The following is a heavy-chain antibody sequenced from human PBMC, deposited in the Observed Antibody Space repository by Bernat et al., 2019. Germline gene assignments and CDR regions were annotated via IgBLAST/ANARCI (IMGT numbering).Heavy chain of an antibody. J-gene: IGHJ4*02. CDR1: GFTFSSYA. V-gene: IGHV3-30-3*01. Sequence: QVQLVESGGGVVQPGRSLRLSCAASGFTFSSYAMHWVRQAPGKGLEWVAVISYDGSNKYYADSVKGRFTISRDNSKNTLYLQMNSLRAEDTAVYYCAREEAYYYGSGSYYSTLGSDYWGQGTLVTVSS. CDR3: AREEAYYYGSGSYYSTLGSDY. D-gene: IGHD3-10*01. CDR2: ISYDGSNK.